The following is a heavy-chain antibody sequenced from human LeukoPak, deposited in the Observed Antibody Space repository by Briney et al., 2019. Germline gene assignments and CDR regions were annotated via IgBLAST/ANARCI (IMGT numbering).Heavy chain of an antibody. CDR3: AKDPGGGYDYYFDY. J-gene: IGHJ4*02. V-gene: IGHV3-53*01. D-gene: IGHD5-12*01. CDR2: IYSGGST. CDR1: GFTVSSNY. Sequence: GGSLRLSCAASGFTVSSNYMSWVRQAPGKGLEWVSVIYSGGSTYYADSVKGRFTISRDNSKSTLYLQMDSLRAEDTAVYYCAKDPGGGYDYYFDYWGQGTLVTVSS.